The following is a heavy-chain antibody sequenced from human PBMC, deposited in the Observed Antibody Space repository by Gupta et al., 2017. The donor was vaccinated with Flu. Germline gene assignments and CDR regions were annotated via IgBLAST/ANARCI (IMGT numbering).Heavy chain of an antibody. CDR2: INWDNEII. Sequence: VRLVPGKGLEWVSGINWDNEIIGYVDSVKGRFTVCRDIAKNTLFLRMNGLRPEDTALYHCARLRGGFYYFDFWGRGSPVTVSS. J-gene: IGHJ2*01. D-gene: IGHD3-10*01. CDR3: ARLRGGFYYFDF. V-gene: IGHV3-9*01.